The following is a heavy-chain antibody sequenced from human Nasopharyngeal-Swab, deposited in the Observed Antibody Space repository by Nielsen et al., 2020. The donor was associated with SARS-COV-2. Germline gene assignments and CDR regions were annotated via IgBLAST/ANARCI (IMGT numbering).Heavy chain of an antibody. Sequence: GESLKISCAASGFTFTNHYMTWVRQAPGKGLEWVSTVHSDGNTYFADSVRGRFTSSRDNSKNTLSLQMNSLRAEDTAVYYCASRGAAADPSTRDLPYSRRTFDLWGRGTLVTVSS. J-gene: IGHJ2*01. CDR3: ASRGAAADPSTRDLPYSRRTFDL. CDR1: GFTFTNHY. CDR2: VHSDGNT. V-gene: IGHV3-53*01. D-gene: IGHD6-13*01.